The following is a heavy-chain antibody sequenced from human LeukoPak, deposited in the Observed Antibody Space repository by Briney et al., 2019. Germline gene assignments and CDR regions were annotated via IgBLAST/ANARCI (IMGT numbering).Heavy chain of an antibody. CDR1: GFTFSGYA. J-gene: IGHJ6*03. V-gene: IGHV3-48*04. CDR2: ISSSASAI. Sequence: VGSLRLSCAASGFTFSGYAMYWVRQAPGKGLEWVSYISSSASAIYYADSVKGRFTISRDNAKSSLYLQMNNVRAEDTAVYYCAKGSYYYMDVWGKGTTVTVSS. CDR3: AKGSYYYMDV.